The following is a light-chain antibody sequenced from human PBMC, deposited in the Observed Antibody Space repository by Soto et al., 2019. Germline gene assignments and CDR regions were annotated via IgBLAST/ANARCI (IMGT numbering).Light chain of an antibody. CDR2: DTR. J-gene: IGLJ2*01. CDR1: TGAVTSGHY. Sequence: QAVVTQEPSLTVSPGGTVTLTCGSSTGAVTSGHYPYWFQQKPGQAPRTLIYDTRNKHSWTPPRFSGSLLGGKAALTLSGAQPEDEDEYYCLLAYSGARGVFGGGTKHTVL. V-gene: IGLV7-46*01. CDR3: LLAYSGARGV.